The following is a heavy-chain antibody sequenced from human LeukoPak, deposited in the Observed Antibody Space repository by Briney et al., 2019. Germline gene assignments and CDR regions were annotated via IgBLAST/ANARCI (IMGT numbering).Heavy chain of an antibody. V-gene: IGHV1-2*02. D-gene: IGHD6-19*01. CDR3: ARGSSGGGGNWFDP. CDR2: ITPNFGDT. Sequence: GASVKVSCKASGYTFTDYYIHWVRQAPGQGLEWMGWITPNFGDTNYPQKFQGRVSMTRDTSISTAYMEMSILRSDDTAVYYCARGSSGGGGNWFDPWGQGTLVTVSS. J-gene: IGHJ5*02. CDR1: GYTFTDYY.